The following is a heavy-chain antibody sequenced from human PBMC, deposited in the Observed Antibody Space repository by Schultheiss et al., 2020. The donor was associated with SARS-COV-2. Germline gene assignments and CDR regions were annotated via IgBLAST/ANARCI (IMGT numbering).Heavy chain of an antibody. CDR1: SYLFSSYG. D-gene: IGHD6-25*01. CDR3: ARDYSSGSTPSWFDP. V-gene: IGHV1-18*01. Sequence: ASVKVSCKASSYLFSSYGINWVRQAPGQGLEWMGWISAYNGNTNYAQKFQGRVEMTTYTSTGTAYMEMRSLRSDDTAIYYCARDYSSGSTPSWFDPWGQGTLVTVSS. J-gene: IGHJ5*02. CDR2: ISAYNGNT.